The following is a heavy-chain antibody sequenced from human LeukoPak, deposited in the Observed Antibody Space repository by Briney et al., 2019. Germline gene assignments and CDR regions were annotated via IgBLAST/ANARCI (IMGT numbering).Heavy chain of an antibody. Sequence: SVKVSCEASGGTFSSYAISWVRQAPGQGLEWMGRIIPILGIANYAQKFQGRVTITADKSTSTAYMELSSLRSEDTAVYYCARDPTTGGYYYGMDVWGQGTTVTVSS. CDR3: ARDPTTGGYYYGMDV. D-gene: IGHD3-16*01. J-gene: IGHJ6*02. CDR2: IIPILGIA. V-gene: IGHV1-69*04. CDR1: GGTFSSYA.